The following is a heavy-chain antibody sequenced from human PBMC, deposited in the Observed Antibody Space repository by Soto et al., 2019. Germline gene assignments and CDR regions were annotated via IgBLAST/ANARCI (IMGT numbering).Heavy chain of an antibody. CDR2: TYYRSKWYN. CDR3: ARDLSGLEPPDRYYYYGMDV. V-gene: IGHV6-1*01. J-gene: IGHJ6*02. Sequence: SQTLSLTCAISGDSVSSNSAAWNWIRQSPSRGLEWLGRTYYRSKWYNDYAVSVKSRITINPDTSKNQFSLQLNSVTPEVTAVYYSARDLSGLEPPDRYYYYGMDVWGQGTTVTVSS. D-gene: IGHD1-1*01. CDR1: GDSVSSNSAA.